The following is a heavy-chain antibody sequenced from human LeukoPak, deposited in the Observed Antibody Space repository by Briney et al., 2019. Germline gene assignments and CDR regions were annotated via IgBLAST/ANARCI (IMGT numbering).Heavy chain of an antibody. D-gene: IGHD5-12*01. CDR1: GFTLSSYC. CDR3: AKGGGYEAQYYYYYLDV. CDR2: IRYDGSNK. J-gene: IGHJ6*03. V-gene: IGHV3-30*02. Sequence: GGALRLSLAASGFTLSSYCMHLGRPAPGKGLGGGGFIRYDGSNKYYADSVKGRFTISRDNSKNTLYLQMKSLRAEDTAVYYCAKGGGYEAQYYYYYLDVWGKGTTVTISS.